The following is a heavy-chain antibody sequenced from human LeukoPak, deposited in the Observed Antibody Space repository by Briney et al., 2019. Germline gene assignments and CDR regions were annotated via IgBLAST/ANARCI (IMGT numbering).Heavy chain of an antibody. CDR2: IYYSGST. J-gene: IGHJ2*01. D-gene: IGHD4-23*01. V-gene: IGHV4-39*07. CDR3: ARRYGGNPYWYFDL. CDR1: GGSISSSSYY. Sequence: SETLSLTCTVSGGSISSSSYYWGWIRQPPGKGLEWIGSIYYSGSTYYNPSLKSRVTISVDTSKNQFSLKLSSVTAADTAVYYCARRYGGNPYWYFDLWGRGTLVTVSS.